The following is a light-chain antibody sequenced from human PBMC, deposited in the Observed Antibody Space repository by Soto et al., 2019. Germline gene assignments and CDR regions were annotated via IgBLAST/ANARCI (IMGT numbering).Light chain of an antibody. CDR2: SNN. CDR3: AAWDDSLSGYV. J-gene: IGLJ1*01. V-gene: IGLV1-47*02. CDR1: SSNIGSNL. Sequence: QSVLTQPPSTSGTPGQRVTISCSGSSSNIGSNLVYWYQLVPGTAPKLLIYSNNQRPSGVPDRFSGSKSGTSASLAISGLRSEDEADYYCAAWDDSLSGYVFGTGTKLTVL.